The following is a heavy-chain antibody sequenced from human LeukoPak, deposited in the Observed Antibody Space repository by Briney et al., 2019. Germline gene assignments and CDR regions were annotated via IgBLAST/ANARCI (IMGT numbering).Heavy chain of an antibody. CDR2: IYYSGST. CDR3: ARHRSGWLQSSFDY. V-gene: IGHV4-39*01. J-gene: IGHJ4*02. D-gene: IGHD5-24*01. Sequence: PSETLSLTCTVSGGSISSSSYYWGWIRQPPGKGLERIGSIYYSGSTYYNPSLKSRVTISVDTSKNQFSLKLSSVTATDTAVYYCARHRSGWLQSSFDYWGQGTLVTVSS. CDR1: GGSISSSSYY.